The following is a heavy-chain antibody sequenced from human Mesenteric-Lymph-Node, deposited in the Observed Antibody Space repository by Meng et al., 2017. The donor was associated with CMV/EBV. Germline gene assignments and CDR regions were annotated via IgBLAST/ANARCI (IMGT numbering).Heavy chain of an antibody. CDR2: INPKSGDT. Sequence: ASVKVSCKASGDTFTAYYTHWVRQAPGQGLEWMGWINPKSGDTKYAQKLQGRVTMTRDTSISTAYMEVGSLRSDDTAVYYCALLGDQDYWGQGTLVTVSS. D-gene: IGHD2-21*01. J-gene: IGHJ4*02. V-gene: IGHV1-2*02. CDR1: GDTFTAYY. CDR3: ALLGDQDY.